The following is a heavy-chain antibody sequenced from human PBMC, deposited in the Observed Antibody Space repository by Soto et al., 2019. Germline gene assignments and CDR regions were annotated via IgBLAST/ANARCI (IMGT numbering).Heavy chain of an antibody. Sequence: QVQLVQSGAEVKKPGSSVKVSCKASGGTFSSYAISWVRQAPGQGLEWMGGIITIFGTANYAQKLQGRGKITGDETTSTDYMELSGLRSEDTAVYYCAGAYTPVYCSSASCYTWFDPWGQGTLVTVSS. J-gene: IGHJ5*02. V-gene: IGHV1-69*01. CDR2: IITIFGTA. CDR3: AGAYTPVYCSSASCYTWFDP. CDR1: GGTFSSYA. D-gene: IGHD2-2*02.